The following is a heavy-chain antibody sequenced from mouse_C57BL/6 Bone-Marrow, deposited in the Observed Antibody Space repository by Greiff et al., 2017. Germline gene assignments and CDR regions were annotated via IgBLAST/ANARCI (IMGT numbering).Heavy chain of an antibody. CDR1: GFALRTFGMG. CDR3: ARIPYYSNYVLFYYYAMDY. J-gene: IGHJ4*01. CDR2: IWWDDDK. D-gene: IGHD2-5*01. Sequence: QVTLKESGPGILQPSQTLSLTCSFSGFALRTFGMGVGWIRQPSGKGLEWLAHIWWDDDKYYNPALKSRLTISKDTSKNQVFLKIDNVATADTATYYCARIPYYSNYVLFYYYAMDYWGQGTSVTVSS. V-gene: IGHV8-8*01.